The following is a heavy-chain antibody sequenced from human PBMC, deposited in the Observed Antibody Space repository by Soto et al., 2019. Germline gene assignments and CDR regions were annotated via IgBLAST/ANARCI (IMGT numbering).Heavy chain of an antibody. Sequence: EVQLLESGGGLVQPGGSLRLSCAASGFTFSTYAMSWVRQAPGKGLEWVSTITTSGGNTYYADSVQGRFTISRDNSKNTLYLQMNSLRAEDTAVYYCAGRYCTNAVCYTNYYYYIDVWGKGTTFTVSS. J-gene: IGHJ6*03. CDR3: AGRYCTNAVCYTNYYYYIDV. CDR1: GFTFSTYA. CDR2: ITTSGGNT. V-gene: IGHV3-23*01. D-gene: IGHD2-8*01.